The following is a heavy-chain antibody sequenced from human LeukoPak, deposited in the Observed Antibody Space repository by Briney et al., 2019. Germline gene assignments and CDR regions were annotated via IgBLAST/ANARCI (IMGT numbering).Heavy chain of an antibody. V-gene: IGHV4-59*01. CDR3: AREGAYGSGSTYFDY. CDR2: IYYSGST. Sequence: PSETLSLTCTVSGGSISSYYWSWIRQPPGKGLEWIGYIYYSGSTNYNPSLKSRVTISVDTSKNQFSLKLSSVTAADTAVYYCAREGAYGSGSTYFDYWGQGTLVTVSS. D-gene: IGHD3-10*01. CDR1: GGSISSYY. J-gene: IGHJ4*02.